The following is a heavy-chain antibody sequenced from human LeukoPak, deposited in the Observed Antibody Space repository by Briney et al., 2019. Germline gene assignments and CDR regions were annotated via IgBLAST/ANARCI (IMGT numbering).Heavy chain of an antibody. CDR3: ARMVSGSITIFGVVNYYFDY. J-gene: IGHJ4*02. D-gene: IGHD3-3*01. CDR2: IYHSGST. Sequence: SETLSLTCAVSGGSISSSNWWSWVRQPPGKGLEWIGEIYHSGSTNYNPSLKSRVTISVDKSKNQFSLKLSSVTAADTAVYYCARMVSGSITIFGVVNYYFDYWGQGTLVTVSS. CDR1: GGSISSSNW. V-gene: IGHV4-4*02.